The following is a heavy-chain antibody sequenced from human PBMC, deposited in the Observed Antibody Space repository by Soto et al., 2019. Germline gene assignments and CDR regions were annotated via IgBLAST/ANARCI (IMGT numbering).Heavy chain of an antibody. CDR3: TRDKIRYFNPFDS. CDR2: ISSGSATI. V-gene: IGHV3-48*02. D-gene: IGHD3-9*01. CDR1: GFTFSSYG. Sequence: EVQLVESGGGLVQPGGSLRLSCAASGFTFSSYGMNWVRQAPGKGLESVSYISSGSATIYYADSVEGRFTVSRDNAKNSLYLEMNSLRDEDTAIYYCTRDKIRYFNPFDSWGQGTLVTVSS. J-gene: IGHJ4*02.